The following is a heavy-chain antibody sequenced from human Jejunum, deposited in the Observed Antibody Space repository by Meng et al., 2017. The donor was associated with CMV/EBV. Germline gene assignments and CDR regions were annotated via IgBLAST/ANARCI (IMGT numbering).Heavy chain of an antibody. CDR1: GSISSGDYC. CDR3: ARDGSEMWTGYSGFDP. D-gene: IGHD3/OR15-3a*01. V-gene: IGHV4-30-4*08. CDR2: IFYSGRT. J-gene: IGHJ5*02. Sequence: GSISSGDYCWSWIRQSPEEGLELIGYIFYSGRTYYNPSFESRATISVDTSKNQFSLKLTSVTAADTAVYYCARDGSEMWTGYSGFDPWDQGVLVTVSS.